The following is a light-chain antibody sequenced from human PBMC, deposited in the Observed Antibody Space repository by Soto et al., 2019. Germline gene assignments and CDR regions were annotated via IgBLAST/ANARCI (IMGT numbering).Light chain of an antibody. CDR3: QQYNNWPSFT. V-gene: IGKV3-15*01. Sequence: EIVMTQSPATLSVSPGERATLSCRASQSVTSNLAWYQQKPGQAPRLLIYGASTRATGIPARFSGSGSGTDFIITISSLQSEDFAVYYCQQYNNWPSFTFGPGTKVDIK. J-gene: IGKJ3*01. CDR1: QSVTSN. CDR2: GAS.